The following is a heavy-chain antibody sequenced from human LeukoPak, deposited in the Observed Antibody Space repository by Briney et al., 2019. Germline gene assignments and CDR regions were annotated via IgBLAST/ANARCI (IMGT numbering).Heavy chain of an antibody. CDR2: IFTGGNE. CDR3: AGGAPLVAVTTGDFDI. CDR1: GFSVSSKY. J-gene: IGHJ3*02. Sequence: PGCSLRLSCAASGFSVSSKYMSWVRQAPGKGLEWVSVIFTGGNEYYEDSVKGRFPISRDNSKNMVYLQMNSLRAEDTALYYCAGGAPLVAVTTGDFDIWGQGTMVTVSS. D-gene: IGHD2-15*01. V-gene: IGHV3-53*01.